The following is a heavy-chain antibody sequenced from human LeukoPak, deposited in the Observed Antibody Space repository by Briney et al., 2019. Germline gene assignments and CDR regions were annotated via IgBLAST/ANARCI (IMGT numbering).Heavy chain of an antibody. D-gene: IGHD3-22*01. CDR3: ARGTMIPPNAFDI. CDR1: GGSISNYY. V-gene: IGHV4-4*07. Sequence: PSETLSLTCNVSGGSISNYYWNWIRQPAGKGLEWIGRFYARGNTNYNPSLKSRVTISVDTSKNQFSLKLSSVTAADTAIYYCARGTMIPPNAFDIWGQGTMVTVSS. CDR2: FYARGNT. J-gene: IGHJ3*02.